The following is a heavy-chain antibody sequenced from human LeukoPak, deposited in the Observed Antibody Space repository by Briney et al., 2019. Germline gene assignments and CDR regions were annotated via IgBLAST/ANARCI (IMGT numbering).Heavy chain of an antibody. V-gene: IGHV4-61*01. CDR2: TYYSGST. CDR1: GGSVSSGSYY. Sequence: PSETLSLTCTVSGGSVSSGSYYWSWIRQPPGTGLEWIGYTYYSGSTNYNPSLKSRVTISVDTSKNQFSLKLSSVTAADTAVYYCARVPIYGDYAFDYWGQGTLVTVSS. CDR3: ARVPIYGDYAFDY. D-gene: IGHD4-17*01. J-gene: IGHJ4*02.